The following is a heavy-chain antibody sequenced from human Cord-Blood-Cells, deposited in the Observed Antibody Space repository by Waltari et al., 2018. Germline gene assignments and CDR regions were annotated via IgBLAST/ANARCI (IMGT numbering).Heavy chain of an antibody. CDR1: GGPFSSYD. J-gene: IGHJ3*02. D-gene: IGHD2-2*01. CDR2: IIPILGIA. V-gene: IGHV1-69*09. Sequence: QVQLVQSGAEVKKPGSSVKVYCTASGGPFSSYDISRVRQAPGQGLEWMGRIIPILGIANYAQKFQSRVTITADKSTSTAYMELSSLRSEDTAVYYCASKGVPAAIFAFDIWGQGTMVTVSS. CDR3: ASKGVPAAIFAFDI.